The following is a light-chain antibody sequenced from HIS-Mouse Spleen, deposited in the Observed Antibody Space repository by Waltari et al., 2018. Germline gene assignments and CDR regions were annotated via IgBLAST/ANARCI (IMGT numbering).Light chain of an antibody. Sequence: QLVLTQSPSASASLGASVKLTCTLSSGPSSHAIAWHPPQPEKGPRYLMKLNSDGSHSKGDGIPDRFSGSSSGAERYLTISSLQSEDEADYYCQTWGTGILVVFGGGTKLTVL. V-gene: IGLV4-69*01. CDR3: QTWGTGILVV. J-gene: IGLJ2*01. CDR2: LNSDGSH. CDR1: SGPSSHA.